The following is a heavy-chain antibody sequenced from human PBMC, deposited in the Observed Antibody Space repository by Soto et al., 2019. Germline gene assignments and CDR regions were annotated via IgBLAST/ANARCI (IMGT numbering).Heavy chain of an antibody. CDR3: ARESQWLVPRYGMDV. V-gene: IGHV1-46*01. D-gene: IGHD6-19*01. Sequence: WASVKVSCKASGYTFTSYYMHWVRQAPGQGLEWMGIINPSGGSTSYAQKFQGRVTMTRDTSTSTVYMELSSLRSEDTAVYYCARESQWLVPRYGMDVWGQGTTVTVSS. J-gene: IGHJ6*02. CDR1: GYTFTSYY. CDR2: INPSGGST.